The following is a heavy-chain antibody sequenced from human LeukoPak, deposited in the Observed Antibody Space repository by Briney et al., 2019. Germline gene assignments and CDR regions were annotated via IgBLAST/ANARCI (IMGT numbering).Heavy chain of an antibody. V-gene: IGHV4-34*01. J-gene: IGHJ4*02. CDR1: GENFSIYF. CDR2: INHGGST. CDR3: ARPGLAYCGADCYSTEGYYFDY. Sequence: SETLSLTCAVYGENFSIYFYSWIRQPPGKGLEWIGEINHGGSTSYNPSLKSRVTISVDTSKNQFSLSLSSVTAADTAMYYCARPGLAYCGADCYSTEGYYFDYWSQGTLVTVSS. D-gene: IGHD2-21*01.